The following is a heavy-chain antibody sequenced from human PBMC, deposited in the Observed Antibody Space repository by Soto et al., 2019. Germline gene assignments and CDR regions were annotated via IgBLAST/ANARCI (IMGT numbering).Heavy chain of an antibody. V-gene: IGHV3-30-3*01. CDR2: ISYDGSNK. Sequence: GGSLRLSCAASGFTFSSYAMHWVRQAPGKGLEWVAVISYDGSNKYYADSVKGRFTISRDNSKNTLYLQMNSLRAEDTAVYYCARDREYYYDSSGYYVTGGMDVWGQGTTVTVSS. J-gene: IGHJ6*02. CDR1: GFTFSSYA. D-gene: IGHD3-22*01. CDR3: ARDREYYYDSSGYYVTGGMDV.